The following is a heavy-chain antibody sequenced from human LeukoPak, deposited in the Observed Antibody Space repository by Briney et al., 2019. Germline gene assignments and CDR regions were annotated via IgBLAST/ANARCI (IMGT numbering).Heavy chain of an antibody. CDR2: IYFSGST. V-gene: IGHV4-30-4*01. CDR3: ARDTVTTYFDY. Sequence: SQTLSLTCTVSGGSISSGDYYWSWIRQPPGKGLEWIGYIYFSGSTYYTPSLTSRVTISVDTSKNQFSLKLSSVTAADTAVYYCARDTVTTYFDYWGQGTLVTVSS. D-gene: IGHD4-17*01. J-gene: IGHJ4*02. CDR1: GGSISSGDYY.